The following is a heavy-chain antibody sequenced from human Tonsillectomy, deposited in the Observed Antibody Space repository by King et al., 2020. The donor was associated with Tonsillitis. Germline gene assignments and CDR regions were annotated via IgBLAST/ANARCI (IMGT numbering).Heavy chain of an antibody. CDR1: GYTFTGYY. CDR3: AREAPYCSSTSCMGY. V-gene: IGHV1-2*04. J-gene: IGHJ4*02. Sequence: VQLVESGAEVKKPGASVKVSCKASGYTFTGYYMHWVRQAPGQGLEWMGWINPNSGGTNYAQKFQGWGTMTRDTSISTAYMELSRLRSDDTAVYYCAREAPYCSSTSCMGYWGQGTLVTVSS. CDR2: INPNSGGT. D-gene: IGHD2-2*01.